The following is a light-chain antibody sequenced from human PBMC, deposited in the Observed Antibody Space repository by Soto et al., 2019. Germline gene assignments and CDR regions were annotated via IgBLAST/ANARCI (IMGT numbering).Light chain of an antibody. CDR3: CSYAGSYTYV. Sequence: QSALTQPASLSGSPGQSITISCTGTSSDIGAYDYVSWFQQHPGKAPKLMISEVNNRPSGVSNRFSASKSGNTASLTISGLQAEDEADYYCCSYAGSYTYVFGTGTKVT. V-gene: IGLV2-14*01. CDR1: SSDIGAYDY. J-gene: IGLJ1*01. CDR2: EVN.